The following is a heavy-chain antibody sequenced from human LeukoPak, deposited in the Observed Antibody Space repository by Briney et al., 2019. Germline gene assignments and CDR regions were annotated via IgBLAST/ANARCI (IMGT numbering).Heavy chain of an antibody. CDR2: ISESGSNST. CDR1: GFTFSNFY. V-gene: IGHV3-23*01. J-gene: IGHJ4*02. Sequence: GGSLRLSCAASGFTFSNFYMSWVRQAPGKGLEWVSSISESGSNSTFYADSVKGRFTISRDNSKNTLYLQMNSLRAEDTALYHCAKGPPLGYWGQGTLVTVSS. CDR3: AKGPPLGY. D-gene: IGHD1-14*01.